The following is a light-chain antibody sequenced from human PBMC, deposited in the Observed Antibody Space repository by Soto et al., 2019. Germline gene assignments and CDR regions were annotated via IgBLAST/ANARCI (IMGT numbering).Light chain of an antibody. Sequence: DIVMTQSPDSLAVSLGERATINCKSSQSVLYFSSNKDYLAWYQQKPGQPPKLLIYWASTRESGVPDRFIGSGSETDFTLTISSLQAEDVAVYYCQQYYSLPSTFGGGTKVEIK. CDR3: QQYYSLPST. J-gene: IGKJ4*01. V-gene: IGKV4-1*01. CDR1: QSVLYFSSNKDY. CDR2: WAS.